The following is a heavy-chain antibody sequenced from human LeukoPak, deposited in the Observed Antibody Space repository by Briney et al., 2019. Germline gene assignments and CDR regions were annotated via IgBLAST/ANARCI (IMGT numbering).Heavy chain of an antibody. D-gene: IGHD3-3*01. CDR3: ARLSGLRVLEWLDS. Sequence: PSETLSLTCAVSGYSISSGYYWGWVRQPPGKGLEWIGSMYHSGSTYYNPSLKSRVTISVDTSKNQFSLKLSSVTAADTAVYYCARLSGLRVLEWLDSWGQGTLVTVSS. CDR2: MYHSGST. V-gene: IGHV4-38-2*01. J-gene: IGHJ4*02. CDR1: GYSISSGYY.